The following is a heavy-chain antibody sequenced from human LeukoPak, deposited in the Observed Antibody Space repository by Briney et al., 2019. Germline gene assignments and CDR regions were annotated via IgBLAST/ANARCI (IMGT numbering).Heavy chain of an antibody. J-gene: IGHJ4*02. D-gene: IGHD1-26*01. CDR1: GFIFSSFR. CDR2: SGGDGGE. V-gene: IGHV3-23*01. CDR3: VKDGAQPGYYFDL. Sequence: PGGSLRLSCAVSGFIFSSFRTNWVHQAPGKGLEWVSVSGGDGGEIFADSVKGRFSASRDNVRNTLYLQMHSLRPEDTAVYFCVKDGAQPGYYFDLWGQGTLVTVSS.